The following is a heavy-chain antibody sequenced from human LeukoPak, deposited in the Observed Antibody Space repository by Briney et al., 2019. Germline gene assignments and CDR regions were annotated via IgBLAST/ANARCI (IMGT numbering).Heavy chain of an antibody. J-gene: IGHJ4*02. CDR2: ISGSGGST. D-gene: IGHD2-2*03. V-gene: IGHV3-23*01. CDR3: AIYGYCGSTGCYRYFDS. CDR1: GFTFSSYG. Sequence: PGGSLRLSCAASGFTFSSYGMSWVRQAPGKGLEWVSAISGSGGSTFYRDSVKGRFTIFRDSSKNALHLQMNSLRVEDTAVYYCAIYGYCGSTGCYRYFDSWGQGTLVTVSS.